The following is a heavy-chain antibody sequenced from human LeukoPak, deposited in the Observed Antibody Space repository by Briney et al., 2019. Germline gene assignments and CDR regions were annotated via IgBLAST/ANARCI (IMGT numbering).Heavy chain of an antibody. CDR1: GGSFSGYY. CDR2: INHSGST. Sequence: PSETLSLTCAVYGGSFSGYYWSWIRQPPGKGLEWIGEINHSGSTNYNPSLKSRVTISVDKSKNQFSLKLSSVTAADTAVYYCARTYGSGSSRIFDYWGQGTLVTVSS. D-gene: IGHD3-10*01. CDR3: ARTYGSGSSRIFDY. V-gene: IGHV4-34*01. J-gene: IGHJ4*02.